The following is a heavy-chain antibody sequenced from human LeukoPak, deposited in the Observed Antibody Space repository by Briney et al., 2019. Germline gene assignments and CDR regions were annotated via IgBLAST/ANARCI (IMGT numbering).Heavy chain of an antibody. Sequence: SETLSLTCTVSGGSISSSSHYWGWIRQPPGKGLEYIGSIYYSGSTYYNPSLESRVTISVDTSKNQFSLKLSSVTAADTAVYYCATLVLAITWEGFVYWGQGTLVTVSS. D-gene: IGHD5-12*01. CDR1: GGSISSSSHY. V-gene: IGHV4-39*01. J-gene: IGHJ4*02. CDR3: ATLVLAITWEGFVY. CDR2: IYYSGST.